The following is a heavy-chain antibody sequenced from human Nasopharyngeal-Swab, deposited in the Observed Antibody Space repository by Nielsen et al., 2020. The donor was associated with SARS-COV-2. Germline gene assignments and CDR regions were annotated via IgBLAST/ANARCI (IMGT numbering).Heavy chain of an antibody. CDR1: GFPFSRYS. CDR3: ARCIKGALGGFDY. V-gene: IGHV3-21*01. J-gene: IGHJ4*02. CDR2: ISSSGSYI. Sequence: LSLTCAASGFPFSRYSMNWVRQAPGKGLEWVSSISSSGSYIYYADSVKGRFTITRDNAQDSLYLEMNNLRAEDTAVYYCARCIKGALGGFDYWGQGTLVTVSS. D-gene: IGHD1-14*01.